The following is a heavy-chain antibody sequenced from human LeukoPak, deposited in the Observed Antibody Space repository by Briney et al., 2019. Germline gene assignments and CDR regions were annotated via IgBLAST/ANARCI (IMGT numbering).Heavy chain of an antibody. V-gene: IGHV4-39*01. D-gene: IGHD1-1*01. CDR2: IHYSGST. J-gene: IGHJ4*02. CDR1: GGSLSSSSYY. Sequence: SETLSLTCTVSGGSLSSSSYYWGWIRQPPGKGLEWIGSIHYSGSTYYNPSLKSRVTISVDTSKNQFSLKLSSVTAADTAVYYCETGTLYFDYWGQGTLVTVST. CDR3: ETGTLYFDY.